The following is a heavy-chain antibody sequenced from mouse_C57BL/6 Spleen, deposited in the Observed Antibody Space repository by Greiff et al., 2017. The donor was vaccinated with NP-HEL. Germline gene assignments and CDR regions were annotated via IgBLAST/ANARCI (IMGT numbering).Heavy chain of an antibody. V-gene: IGHV1-22*01. D-gene: IGHD2-1*01. CDR1: GYTFTDYN. Sequence: EVQLQQSGPELVKPGASVKMSCKASGYTFTDYNMHWVKQSHGKSLEWIGYINPNNGGTSYNQKFKGKATLTVNKSSSTAYMELRSLTSEDSAVYYCARRLYYGTPFDYWGQGTTLTVSS. CDR3: ARRLYYGTPFDY. CDR2: INPNNGGT. J-gene: IGHJ2*01.